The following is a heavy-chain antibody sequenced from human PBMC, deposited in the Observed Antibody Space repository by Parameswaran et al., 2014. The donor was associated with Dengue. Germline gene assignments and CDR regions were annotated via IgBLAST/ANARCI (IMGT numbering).Heavy chain of an antibody. CDR3: ARDDYDILTGSGMDV. V-gene: IGHV1-18*01. D-gene: IGHD3-9*01. J-gene: IGHJ6*02. Sequence: WVRQAPGQGLEWMGWISAYNGNTNYAQKLQGRVTMTTDTSTSTAYMELRSLRSDDTAVYYCARDDYDILTGSGMDVWGQGTTVTVSS. CDR2: ISAYNGNT.